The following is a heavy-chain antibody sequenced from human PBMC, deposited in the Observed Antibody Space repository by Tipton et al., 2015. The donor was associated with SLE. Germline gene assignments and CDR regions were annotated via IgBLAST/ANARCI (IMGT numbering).Heavy chain of an antibody. V-gene: IGHV4-59*11. CDR2: IYYSGST. Sequence: TLSLTCTVSGGSISSHYWSWIRQPPGKGLEWIGYIYYSGSTNYNPSLKSRVTISVDTSKNQFSLKLSSVTAADTAVYYCARHDGVYWYFDIWGRGTLVTVSS. J-gene: IGHJ2*01. D-gene: IGHD3-16*01. CDR3: ARHDGVYWYFDI. CDR1: GGSISSHY.